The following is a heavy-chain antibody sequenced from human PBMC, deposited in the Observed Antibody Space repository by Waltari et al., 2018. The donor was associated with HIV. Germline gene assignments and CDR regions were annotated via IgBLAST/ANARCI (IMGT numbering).Heavy chain of an antibody. D-gene: IGHD3-22*01. V-gene: IGHV3-7*01. CDR2: IKQDESEK. CDR1: KFTFNNYW. Sequence: EVQLVESGGGLVQPGGSLRLSCAASKFTFNNYWMPWVRQAPGRGLRGVANIKQDESEKYYVDSVKGRFTISGDNAKNSLFLQMNSLRAEDTAVYYCAREALYDSSGYYFDYWGQGTLVTVSS. J-gene: IGHJ4*02. CDR3: AREALYDSSGYYFDY.